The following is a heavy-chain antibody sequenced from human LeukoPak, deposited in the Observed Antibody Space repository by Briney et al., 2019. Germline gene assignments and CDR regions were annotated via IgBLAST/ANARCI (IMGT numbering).Heavy chain of an antibody. Sequence: GGSLRLSCAASGFTFSSYSMNWVRQAPGKGLEWVSSISSSSSYIYYADSVKGRFTSSRENAKNSLHLQMNSLRAGDTAVYYCARSSSSSRRGSYYYNGMDVWGQGTTVTVSS. J-gene: IGHJ6*02. CDR3: ARSSSSSRRGSYYYNGMDV. V-gene: IGHV3-21*01. D-gene: IGHD6-6*01. CDR2: ISSSSSYI. CDR1: GFTFSSYS.